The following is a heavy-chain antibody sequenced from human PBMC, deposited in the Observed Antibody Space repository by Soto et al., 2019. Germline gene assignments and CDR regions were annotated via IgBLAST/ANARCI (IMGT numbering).Heavy chain of an antibody. D-gene: IGHD4-17*01. CDR2: IYYSGST. J-gene: IGHJ5*02. CDR3: ARSWDYGNWFDP. CDR1: GGSISSYY. V-gene: IGHV4-59*08. Sequence: PSETLSLTCTVSGGSISSYYWSWIRQPPGKGLEWIGYIYYSGSTNYNPSLKSRVTISVDTSKNQFSLKLSSVTAADTAVYYCARSWDYGNWFDPWGQGTLVTVSS.